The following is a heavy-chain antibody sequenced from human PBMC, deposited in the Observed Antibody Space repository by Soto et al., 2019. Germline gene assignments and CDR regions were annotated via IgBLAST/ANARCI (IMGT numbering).Heavy chain of an antibody. V-gene: IGHV2-5*02. CDR1: GFSLTTHPMG. J-gene: IGHJ4*02. Sequence: QITLKESGPTLVEPTETLTPTCSFSGFSLTTHPMGVGWIRQPPGRALEWLAVIYWDDDKRYNPSLRSRLTITKDTSKRQVVLTMTYMEPADTATYYCAHRLGGFTWNDGYLDYWGQGTLVTVSS. D-gene: IGHD1-1*01. CDR2: IYWDDDK. CDR3: AHRLGGFTWNDGYLDY.